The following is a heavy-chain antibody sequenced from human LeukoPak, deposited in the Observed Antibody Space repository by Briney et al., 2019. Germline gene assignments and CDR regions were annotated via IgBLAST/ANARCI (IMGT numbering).Heavy chain of an antibody. Sequence: PGGSLRLSWASSGFTFSLYWMGWVREPPGKGLEWVAYLKGVGSEKSHVHSVKGRYTISRDHAKHLLYLQMHSLTAEGTGVYYCTRNNMGASFDYWGQGTLVTVSS. CDR3: TRNNMGASFDY. V-gene: IGHV3-7*01. CDR1: GFTFSLYW. D-gene: IGHD1-26*01. CDR2: LKGVGSEK. J-gene: IGHJ4*02.